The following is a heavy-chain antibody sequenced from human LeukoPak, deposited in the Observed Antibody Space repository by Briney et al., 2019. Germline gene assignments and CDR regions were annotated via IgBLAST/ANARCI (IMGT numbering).Heavy chain of an antibody. CDR1: GLTFTNAW. CDR3: TTHSVTVTGTHL. V-gene: IGHV3-15*07. D-gene: IGHD6-19*01. CDR2: IKSNTNGGTS. J-gene: IGHJ4*01. Sequence: GGSLRLSCVASGLTFTNAWMTWVRQSPGMGLEWVGCIKSNTNGGTSDYAAPVKGRFTISRDDSKNTLYLQMNSLKPEDTAMYYCTTHSVTVTGTHLWGQGALVTVSS.